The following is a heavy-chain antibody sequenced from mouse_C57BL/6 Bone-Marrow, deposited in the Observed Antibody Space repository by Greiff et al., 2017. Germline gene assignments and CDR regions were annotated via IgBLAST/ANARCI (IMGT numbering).Heavy chain of an antibody. Sequence: EVQGVESGAELVRPGASVKLSCTASGFNIKDDYMHWVKQRPEQGLEWIGWIDPENGDTEYASKFQGEATITADTSSNTAYLQLSSLTSEDTAVYYCTPNLLLRAGDAMDYWGQGTSVTVSS. D-gene: IGHD1-1*01. J-gene: IGHJ4*01. V-gene: IGHV14-4*01. CDR1: GFNIKDDY. CDR3: TPNLLLRAGDAMDY. CDR2: IDPENGDT.